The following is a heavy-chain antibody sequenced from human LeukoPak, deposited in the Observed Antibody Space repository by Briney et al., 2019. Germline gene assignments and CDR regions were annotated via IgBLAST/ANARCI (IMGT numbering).Heavy chain of an antibody. Sequence: SQTLSLTCTVSGGSISSGGYYWSWIRQHPGKGLEWIGYIYYSGSTYYDPSLKSRVTISVDTSKNQFSLKLSSVTAADTAVYYCASTLRGLLSIDYWGQGTLVTVSS. CDR1: GGSISSGGYY. J-gene: IGHJ4*02. V-gene: IGHV4-31*03. CDR2: IYYSGST. CDR3: ASTLRGLLSIDY. D-gene: IGHD1-26*01.